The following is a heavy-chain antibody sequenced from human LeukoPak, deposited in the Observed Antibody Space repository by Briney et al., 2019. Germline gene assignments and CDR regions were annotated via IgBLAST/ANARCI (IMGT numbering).Heavy chain of an antibody. Sequence: SGTLSLTCAVSGVSISSSNWWSWVRQPPGKGLEWIGEIYHSGSTNYNPSLKSRVTISVDKSKNQFSLKLSSVTAADTAVYYCARDLLAGSGGLGDYWGQGTLVTVSP. CDR1: GVSISSSNW. V-gene: IGHV4-4*02. CDR3: ARDLLAGSGGLGDY. CDR2: IYHSGST. D-gene: IGHD3-10*01. J-gene: IGHJ4*02.